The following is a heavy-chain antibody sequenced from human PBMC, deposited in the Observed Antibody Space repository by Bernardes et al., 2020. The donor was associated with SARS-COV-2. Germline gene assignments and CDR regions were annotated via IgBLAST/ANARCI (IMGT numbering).Heavy chain of an antibody. V-gene: IGHV3-72*01. CDR1: GFTLTDHF. Sequence: GGSLRLLCVASGFTLTDHFIDWVRQAPGKGLEWVGRSRNRGSSYRTEFAASVKGRFTISRDDSKNSLYLQMNGLRTEDTAVYYCARLYYDGSIFHPFDSWGQGTLVIVSS. D-gene: IGHD3-22*01. CDR2: SRNRGSSYRT. J-gene: IGHJ4*02. CDR3: ARLYYDGSIFHPFDS.